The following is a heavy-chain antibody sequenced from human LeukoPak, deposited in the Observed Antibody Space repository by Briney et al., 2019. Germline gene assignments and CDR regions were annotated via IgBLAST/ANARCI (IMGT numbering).Heavy chain of an antibody. CDR2: INKDGSVA. J-gene: IGHJ3*01. CDR1: GFMFSNYW. Sequence: GGSLRLSCVGSGFMFSNYWMSWVRQAPGKGLEWVANINKDGSVAYSADSLKGRFTFSRDNAKSSLFLQMNSLRAEDTAVYYCARSSYSSSSSVWGQGTMVTVSS. CDR3: ARSSYSSSSSV. D-gene: IGHD6-6*01. V-gene: IGHV3-7*03.